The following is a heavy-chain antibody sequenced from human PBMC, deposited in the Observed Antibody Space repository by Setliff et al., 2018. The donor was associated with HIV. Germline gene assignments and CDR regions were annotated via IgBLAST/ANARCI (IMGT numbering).Heavy chain of an antibody. D-gene: IGHD6-6*01. V-gene: IGHV1-3*01. J-gene: IGHJ3*02. Sequence: GASVKVSCKASGYSFTNYAMHWVRQAPGQRLEWMGWINVGSDNTKYSQTLQGRVTIARDTSASTAYMELSSLRSEDTAVYYCARGHSSSAYDAYDIWGQGTMVTVSS. CDR2: INVGSDNT. CDR3: ARGHSSSAYDAYDI. CDR1: GYSFTNYA.